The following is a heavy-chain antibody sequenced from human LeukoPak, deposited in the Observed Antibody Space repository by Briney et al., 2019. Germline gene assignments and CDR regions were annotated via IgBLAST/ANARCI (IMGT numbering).Heavy chain of an antibody. Sequence: SETLSLTCTVSGGSISSYYRSWIRQPPGKGLEWIGYIYYSGSTNYNPSLKSRVTISVDTSKNQFSLKLSSVTAADTAVYYCARDYYGDFYFDYWGQGTLVTVSS. CDR1: GGSISSYY. CDR3: ARDYYGDFYFDY. V-gene: IGHV4-59*01. D-gene: IGHD4-17*01. J-gene: IGHJ4*02. CDR2: IYYSGST.